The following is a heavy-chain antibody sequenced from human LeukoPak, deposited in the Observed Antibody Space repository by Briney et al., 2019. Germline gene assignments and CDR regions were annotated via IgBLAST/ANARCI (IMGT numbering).Heavy chain of an antibody. CDR2: IKSDGST. CDR3: ARAPSEIGGYYPEYFRH. CDR1: GFTFSSYW. D-gene: IGHD3-22*01. J-gene: IGHJ1*01. V-gene: IGHV3-74*01. Sequence: PGGSLRLSCAASGFTFSSYWMHWVRQAPGKGLAWVSRIKSDGSTRYADSVKGRFTISRDNAKNTVSLQMTSLRAEDTGVYYCARAPSEIGGYYPEYFRHWGQGTLVIVSS.